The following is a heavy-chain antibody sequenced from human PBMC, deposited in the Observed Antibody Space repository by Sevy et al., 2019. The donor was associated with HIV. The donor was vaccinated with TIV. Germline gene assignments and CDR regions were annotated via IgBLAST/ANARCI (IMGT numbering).Heavy chain of an antibody. CDR2: ISGSGGGT. CDR3: AKDRERLRSYYDTSGYYYGDAFDI. J-gene: IGHJ3*02. CDR1: GFTFISYA. D-gene: IGHD3-22*01. Sequence: LSLTCAASGFTFISYAMTWVRQAPGKGLEWVSTISGSGGGTFYADSMKCRFTISRDNSKNTLYLQMNSLRAEDTAVYYCAKDRERLRSYYDTSGYYYGDAFDIWGQGTMVTVSS. V-gene: IGHV3-23*01.